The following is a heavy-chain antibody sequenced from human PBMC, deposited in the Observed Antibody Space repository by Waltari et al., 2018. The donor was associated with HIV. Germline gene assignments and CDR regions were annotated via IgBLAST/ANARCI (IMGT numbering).Heavy chain of an antibody. CDR1: GLTFSSYW. J-gene: IGHJ4*02. Sequence: EVQLVESGGGLVQPGGSLRLSCAASGLTFSSYWMSWVRQAPGKGLEWVANIKQDGSEKYYVDSVKGRFTISRDNAKNSLYLQMNSLRAEDTAVYYCARVPSSGYFDYWGQGTLVTVSS. CDR3: ARVPSSGYFDY. CDR2: IKQDGSEK. D-gene: IGHD3-10*01. V-gene: IGHV3-7*01.